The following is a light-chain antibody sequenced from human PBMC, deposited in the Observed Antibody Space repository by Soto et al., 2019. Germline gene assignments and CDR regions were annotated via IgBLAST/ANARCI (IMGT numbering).Light chain of an antibody. CDR2: DAS. J-gene: IGKJ4*01. V-gene: IGKV3-11*01. CDR3: QQRSSWPLT. Sequence: DIVLTQSPATLSLSPGETATLSCRASQSVSSSLAWYQQKPGQTPRLLIYDASNGATGIPARFSGSGSGTDFTLTVSSLEPEDFAVYYCQQRSSWPLTFGGGTKVEIK. CDR1: QSVSSS.